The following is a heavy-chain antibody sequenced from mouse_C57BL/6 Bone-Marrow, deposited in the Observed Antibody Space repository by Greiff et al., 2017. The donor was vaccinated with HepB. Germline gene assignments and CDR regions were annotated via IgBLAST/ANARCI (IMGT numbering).Heavy chain of an antibody. CDR3: ARGHFAWFAY. CDR1: GFTFSSYG. V-gene: IGHV5-6*01. CDR2: ISSGGSYT. D-gene: IGHD3-3*01. Sequence: EVQLVESGGDLVKPGGSLKLSCAASGFTFSSYGMSWVRQTPDKRLEWVATISSGGSYTYYPDSVKGRFTISRDNAKNTLYLQMSSLKSEDTAMYYCARGHFAWFAYWGQGTLVTVSA. J-gene: IGHJ3*01.